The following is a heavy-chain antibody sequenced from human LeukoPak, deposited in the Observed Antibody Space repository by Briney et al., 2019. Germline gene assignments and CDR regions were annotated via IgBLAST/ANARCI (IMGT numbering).Heavy chain of an antibody. CDR3: SRDWNGPDY. CDR1: GFTFRGYS. J-gene: IGHJ4*02. D-gene: IGHD1-1*01. V-gene: IGHV3-21*01. CDR2: FRCCSSYI. Sequence: GGSLRLSCAASGFTFRGYSMNWVRQAPGRGREWVSSFRCCSSYISYADSEERRFNISRDNPENSLSPQMNSRGAGDTAVYYCSRDWNGPDYWGQGTLVTVSS.